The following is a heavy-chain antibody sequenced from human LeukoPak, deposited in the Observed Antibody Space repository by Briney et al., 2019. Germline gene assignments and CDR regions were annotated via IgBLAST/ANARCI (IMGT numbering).Heavy chain of an antibody. J-gene: IGHJ5*02. D-gene: IGHD3-3*01. CDR1: GYTFTGCY. CDR3: ARDFTIFGVVTPRRVFDP. CDR2: INPNSGGT. Sequence: ASVKVSCKASGYTFTGCYMHWVRQAPGQGLEWRGWINPNSGGTNYAQKFQGRVTMTRGTSISTAYMELSRLRSDDTAVYYCARDFTIFGVVTPRRVFDPWGQGTLVTVSS. V-gene: IGHV1-2*02.